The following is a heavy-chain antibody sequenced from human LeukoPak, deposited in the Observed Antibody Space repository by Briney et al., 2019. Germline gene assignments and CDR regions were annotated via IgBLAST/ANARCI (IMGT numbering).Heavy chain of an antibody. D-gene: IGHD3-10*01. CDR3: ARDSESARIPFDY. Sequence: SVKVSCKASGGTFSSYAISWVRQAPGQGLEWMGGIIPIFGTANYAQKLQGRVTITADESTSTAYMELSRLRSEDTAVYYCARDSESARIPFDYWGQGTLVTVSS. V-gene: IGHV1-69*13. CDR2: IIPIFGTA. CDR1: GGTFSSYA. J-gene: IGHJ4*02.